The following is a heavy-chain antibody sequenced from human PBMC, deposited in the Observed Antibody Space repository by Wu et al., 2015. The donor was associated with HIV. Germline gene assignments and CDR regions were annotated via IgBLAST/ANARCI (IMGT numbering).Heavy chain of an antibody. CDR1: GYSFTNFY. J-gene: IGHJ3*01. V-gene: IGHV1-46*01. CDR2: INPSDGGT. Sequence: QVQLVQSGAEVKKPGATVKISCKTSGYSFTNFYMHWIRQAPGQGLEWLGIINPSDGGTNFPQKFHGRVTMTRDTSTNTVYMDLSRLKYDDTAVYYCARDYEGTYYYDGSANRGGAFDVWGQGTMVTVSS. D-gene: IGHD3-22*01. CDR3: ARDYEGTYYYDGSANRGGAFDV.